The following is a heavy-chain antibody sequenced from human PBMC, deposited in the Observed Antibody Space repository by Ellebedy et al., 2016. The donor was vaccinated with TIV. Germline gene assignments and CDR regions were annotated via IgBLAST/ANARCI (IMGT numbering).Heavy chain of an antibody. Sequence: SVKVSCXASGGTFTNYAFSWLRQAPGQGLEWLGRIIPILGVTNYAQKFQDRAAITADESTTTVYMELTRLTSGDSAVYFCARSHDYGDYMASWGQGTQVTVST. CDR2: IIPILGVT. CDR3: ARSHDYGDYMAS. J-gene: IGHJ4*02. CDR1: GGTFTNYA. V-gene: IGHV1-69*04. D-gene: IGHD4-17*01.